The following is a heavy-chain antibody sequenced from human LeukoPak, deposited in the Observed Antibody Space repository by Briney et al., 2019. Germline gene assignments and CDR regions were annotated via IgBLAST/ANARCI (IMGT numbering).Heavy chain of an antibody. CDR1: GFTLISYG. CDR2: IRYDGSNK. Sequence: GGSLRLSCAASGFTLISYGMHWVRQAPGKGLEWVAFIRYDGSNKYYADSVKGRFTISRDNSKNTLYLQMNSLRAEDTAVYYCAKVMATVTTPFDYWGQGTLVTVSS. J-gene: IGHJ4*02. D-gene: IGHD4-17*01. V-gene: IGHV3-30*02. CDR3: AKVMATVTTPFDY.